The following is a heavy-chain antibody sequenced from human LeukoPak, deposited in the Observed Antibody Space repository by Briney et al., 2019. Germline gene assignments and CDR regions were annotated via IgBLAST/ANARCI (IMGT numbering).Heavy chain of an antibody. Sequence: GRSLRLSCAASGFTFSAYSMHWVRQAPGKGLGWVAVISSDGSNKYYADSVKGRFTISRDNSKNTLYLQMNSLRAEDTAVYYCARDKYLYGSGGDFDYWGQGTLVTVSS. CDR1: GFTFSAYS. D-gene: IGHD3-10*01. CDR2: ISSDGSNK. J-gene: IGHJ4*02. V-gene: IGHV3-30-3*01. CDR3: ARDKYLYGSGGDFDY.